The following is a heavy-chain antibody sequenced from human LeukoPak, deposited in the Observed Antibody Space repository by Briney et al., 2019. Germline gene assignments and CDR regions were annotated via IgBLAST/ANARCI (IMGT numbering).Heavy chain of an antibody. V-gene: IGHV3-30*18. J-gene: IGHJ4*02. D-gene: IGHD1/OR15-1a*01. Sequence: PGGSLRLSCAAPGFTFTTFGIHWVRQAPGKGLEWVAAISPHGDIEYYTDSVKGRFTISRDNSKNMIYLQMNSLRGEDSAVYYCAKINNNDDYWGQGNLVTVSS. CDR1: GFTFTTFG. CDR3: AKINNNDDY. CDR2: ISPHGDIE.